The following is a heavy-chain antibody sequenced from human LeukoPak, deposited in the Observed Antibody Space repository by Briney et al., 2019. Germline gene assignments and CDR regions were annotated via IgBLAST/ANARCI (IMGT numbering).Heavy chain of an antibody. Sequence: SETLSLTCAVYGGSFSGYYWSWIRQPPGKGLEWIGEINHSGSTNYNPSLRSRVTISVDTSKNQFSLKLSSVTAADTAVYYCARSHRRLQLRSPFDYWGQGTLVTVSS. V-gene: IGHV4-34*01. CDR2: INHSGST. CDR1: GGSFSGYY. D-gene: IGHD5-24*01. CDR3: ARSHRRLQLRSPFDY. J-gene: IGHJ4*02.